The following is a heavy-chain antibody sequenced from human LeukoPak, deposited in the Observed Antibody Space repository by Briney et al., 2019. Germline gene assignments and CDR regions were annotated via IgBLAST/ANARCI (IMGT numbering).Heavy chain of an antibody. CDR2: ISYDGSNK. CDR1: GFTFSSYA. Sequence: PGGSLRLSCAASGFTFSSYAMHWVRQAPGKGLEWVAVISYDGSNKYYADSVKGRFTISRDNSKNTLYLHMNSLRAEDTAVYYCARDRSGWYGGPSKYWGQGTLVTVSS. CDR3: ARDRSGWYGGPSKY. D-gene: IGHD6-19*01. V-gene: IGHV3-30-3*01. J-gene: IGHJ4*02.